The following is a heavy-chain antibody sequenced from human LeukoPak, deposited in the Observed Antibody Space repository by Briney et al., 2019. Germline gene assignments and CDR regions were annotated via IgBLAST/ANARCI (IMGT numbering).Heavy chain of an antibody. Sequence: GGSLRLSCAASGFTFSSYGMHWVRQAPGKGLEWVAFIRYDGSNKYYADSVKGRFTISRDNSKNTLYLQMNSLRAEDTDGYYGVGDFRFLEDYWGQGTLVTVSS. J-gene: IGHJ4*02. CDR3: VGDFRFLEDY. CDR1: GFTFSSYG. CDR2: IRYDGSNK. D-gene: IGHD3-3*01. V-gene: IGHV3-30*02.